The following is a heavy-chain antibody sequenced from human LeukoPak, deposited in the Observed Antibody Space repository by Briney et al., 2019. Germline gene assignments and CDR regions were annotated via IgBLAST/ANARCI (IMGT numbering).Heavy chain of an antibody. V-gene: IGHV1-46*01. D-gene: IGHD4-17*01. CDR1: GYTFTSYY. J-gene: IGHJ5*02. Sequence: ASVKVSCKASGYTFTSYYMHWVRQAPGQGLEWMGIINPSGGSTSYAQKFQGRVTMTRDTSTSTVYMELSSLRSEDTAVYYCARDEGMTTDHTGPRNWFDPWGQGTLVTVSS. CDR3: ARDEGMTTDHTGPRNWFDP. CDR2: INPSGGST.